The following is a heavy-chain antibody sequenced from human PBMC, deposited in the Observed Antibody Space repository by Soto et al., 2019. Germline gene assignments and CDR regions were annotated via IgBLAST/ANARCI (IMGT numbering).Heavy chain of an antibody. V-gene: IGHV3-21*01. D-gene: IGHD2-2*01. CDR2: ISSSSSYI. J-gene: IGHJ6*02. CDR1: GFTFSSYS. CDR3: ARDGELIVVLPAAMSYYGMDV. Sequence: GGSLRLSCAASGFTFSSYSMNWVRQAPGKGLEWVSSISSSSSYIYYADSVKGRFTISRDNAKNSLYLQMNSLRAEDTAVYYCARDGELIVVLPAAMSYYGMDVWGQGTTVTVSS.